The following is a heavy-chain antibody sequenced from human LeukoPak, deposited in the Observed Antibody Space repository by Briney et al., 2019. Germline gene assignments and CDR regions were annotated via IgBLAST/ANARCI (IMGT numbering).Heavy chain of an antibody. D-gene: IGHD2-2*01. V-gene: IGHV3-23*01. Sequence: GGSLRLSCAASGFTFSSYSMDWVRQAPGKGLEWVSAISGSGGSTYYADSVKGRFTISRDNSKNTLYLQMNSLRAEDTAVYYCAKDQEPLGYCSSTSCSEFDYWGQGTLVTVSS. CDR1: GFTFSSYS. CDR3: AKDQEPLGYCSSTSCSEFDY. CDR2: ISGSGGST. J-gene: IGHJ4*02.